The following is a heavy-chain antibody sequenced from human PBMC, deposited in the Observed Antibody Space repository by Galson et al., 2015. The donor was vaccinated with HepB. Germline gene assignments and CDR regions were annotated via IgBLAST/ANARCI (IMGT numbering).Heavy chain of an antibody. J-gene: IGHJ3*02. D-gene: IGHD3-9*01. V-gene: IGHV1-18*01. CDR3: ARDFRYSWGILTGYSLTDVYAFDI. CDR1: GYTFTSYG. Sequence: SVKVSCKASGYTFTSYGISWVRQAPGQGLEWMGWISAYNGNTNYAQKLQGRVTMTTDTSTSTAYMELRSLRSDDTAVYYCARDFRYSWGILTGYSLTDVYAFDIWGQGTMVTVSS. CDR2: ISAYNGNT.